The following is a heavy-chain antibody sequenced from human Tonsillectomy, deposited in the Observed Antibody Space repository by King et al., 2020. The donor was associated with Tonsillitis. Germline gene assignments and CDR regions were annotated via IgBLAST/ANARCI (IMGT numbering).Heavy chain of an antibody. Sequence: VQLVESGGGLVQPGGSLRLSCAASGFTFSSYAMNWVRQAPGKGLEWVSGISTRGDTTSYTDSVKGRFTISRDNSKDTLYLQMNSLRAEDTAVYYSAKDRPKIRWGQGTVVTVSS. V-gene: IGHV3-23*04. CDR2: ISTRGDTT. J-gene: IGHJ4*02. CDR3: AKDRPKIR. CDR1: GFTFSSYA.